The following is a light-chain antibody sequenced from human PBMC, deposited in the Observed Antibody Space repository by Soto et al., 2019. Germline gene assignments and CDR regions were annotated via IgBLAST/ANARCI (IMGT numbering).Light chain of an antibody. Sequence: QSGLTQPRSVSGSAGQSVAISCAGTSSDVGGYNFVSWYQQHPGKAPKLMIHDVSKRPSGVPDRFSGSKSGNTASLTISGLQAEDEADYYCCSYAGTYTFAFGTGTKVTVL. CDR3: CSYAGTYTFA. CDR2: DVS. V-gene: IGLV2-11*01. J-gene: IGLJ1*01. CDR1: SSDVGGYNF.